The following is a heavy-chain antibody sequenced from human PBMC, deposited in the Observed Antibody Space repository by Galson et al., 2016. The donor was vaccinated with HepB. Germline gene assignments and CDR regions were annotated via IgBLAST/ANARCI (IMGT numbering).Heavy chain of an antibody. CDR2: ISSSGSFA. J-gene: IGHJ5*02. D-gene: IGHD1-26*01. CDR3: TKATPKADWEYSGCYSAS. V-gene: IGHV3-11*01. CDR1: GFTFSDNY. Sequence: SLRLSCAASGFTFSDNYMSWIRQAPGKGLEWISYISSSGSFAYYADSVKGRVTISRDNAKKSLYLQMNSQRAEDTAIYFCTKATPKADWEYSGCYSASWGQVTLVTVSS.